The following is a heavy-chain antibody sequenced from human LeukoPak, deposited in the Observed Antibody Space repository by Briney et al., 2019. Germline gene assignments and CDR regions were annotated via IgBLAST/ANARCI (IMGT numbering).Heavy chain of an antibody. Sequence: GASVTVSCKASGYTFTSYAMHWVRQAPGQRLEWMGWINAGNGNTKYLQEFQGRVTITRDTSASTAYMELSSLRTEDTAVYYCAKDPRRYSRTGGYFDYWGQGTLVTVSP. V-gene: IGHV1-3*03. J-gene: IGHJ4*02. CDR2: INAGNGNT. D-gene: IGHD6-13*01. CDR1: GYTFTSYA. CDR3: AKDPRRYSRTGGYFDY.